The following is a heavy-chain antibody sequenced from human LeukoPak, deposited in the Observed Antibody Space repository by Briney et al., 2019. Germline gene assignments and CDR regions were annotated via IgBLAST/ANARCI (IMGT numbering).Heavy chain of an antibody. CDR1: GGTFSSYA. J-gene: IGHJ5*02. V-gene: IGHV1-69*13. CDR3: APNHYGDYVGPPDWFDP. CDR2: IIPIFGTA. Sequence: SVKVSCKASGGTFSSYAISWARQAPGQGLEWMGGIIPIFGTANYAQKFQGRVTITADESTSTAYMELSSLRSEDTAVYYCAPNHYGDYVGPPDWFDPWGQGTLVTVSS. D-gene: IGHD4-17*01.